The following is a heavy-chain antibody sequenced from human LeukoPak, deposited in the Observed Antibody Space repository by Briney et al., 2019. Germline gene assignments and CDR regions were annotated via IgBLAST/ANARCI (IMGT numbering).Heavy chain of an antibody. Sequence: GGSLRLSCTASGFTFSTYAMGWARQAPGKGLEWVSGIGGNGVDTYYADSAKGRFTISRDNSKNTVYLQMNSLRAEDTALYYCVKAYTTSGTYLEPWGRGTLVTVSS. V-gene: IGHV3-23*01. CDR3: VKAYTTSGTYLEP. CDR1: GFTFSTYA. CDR2: IGGNGVDT. J-gene: IGHJ4*02. D-gene: IGHD1-26*01.